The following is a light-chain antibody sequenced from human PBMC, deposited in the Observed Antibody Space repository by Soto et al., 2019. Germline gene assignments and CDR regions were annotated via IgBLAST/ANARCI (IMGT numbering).Light chain of an antibody. V-gene: IGLV2-8*01. CDR1: SSDLTYNS. CDR3: SSYAGNNNYV. J-gene: IGLJ1*01. CDR2: EVS. Sequence: QSALTQPASVSGSLGQSISISCTEDSSDLTYNSVSWYQQHPGKAPKLMIYEVSKRPSGVPDRFSGSRSGNTASLTVSGLQAEDEADYYCSSYAGNNNYVFGTGTKLTVL.